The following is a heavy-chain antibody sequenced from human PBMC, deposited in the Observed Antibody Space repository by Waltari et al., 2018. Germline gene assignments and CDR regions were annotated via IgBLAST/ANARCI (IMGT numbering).Heavy chain of an antibody. V-gene: IGHV3-7*03. D-gene: IGHD2-21*01. CDR3: SDPPSDF. CDR1: GFTFSKYW. CDR2: IKEDGSET. Sequence: EVQLVASGGGLVQPGGSLRLSRPTFGFTFSKYWMGWVRQAPGKGLEWLASIKEDGSETNYVESVKGRFTISRDNAKNSLYLQMSSLRAEDTAVYYCSDPPSDFWGQGAVVTVSS. J-gene: IGHJ4*02.